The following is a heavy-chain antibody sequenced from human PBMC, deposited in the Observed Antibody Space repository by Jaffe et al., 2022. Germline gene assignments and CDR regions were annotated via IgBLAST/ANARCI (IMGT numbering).Heavy chain of an antibody. CDR1: GYSISSGYY. CDR2: IFHSGKT. V-gene: IGHV4-38-2*01. Sequence: QVQLQESGPGLVKPSETLSLTCGVSGYSISSGYYWGWIRQPPGKGLEWIGSIFHSGKTYYNPSLKSRVTISVDTSKNQFSLKLSSVTAADTAVYYCARGEYCSDNNCYPPYDYWGQGTLVTVSS. D-gene: IGHD2-15*01. CDR3: ARGEYCSDNNCYPPYDY. J-gene: IGHJ4*02.